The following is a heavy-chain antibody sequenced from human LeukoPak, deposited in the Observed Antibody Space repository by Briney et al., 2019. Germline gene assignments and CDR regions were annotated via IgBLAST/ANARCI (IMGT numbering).Heavy chain of an antibody. CDR1: GYTSTSYG. CDR3: ARVGSSSSRIHDAFDI. CDR2: ISAYNGNT. D-gene: IGHD6-6*01. J-gene: IGHJ3*02. Sequence: ASVKVSCKASGYTSTSYGISWVRQAPGQGLEWMGWISAYNGNTNYAQKLQGRVTMTTDTSTSTAYMELRRLRSDDTAVYYCARVGSSSSRIHDAFDIWGQGTMVTVSS. V-gene: IGHV1-18*01.